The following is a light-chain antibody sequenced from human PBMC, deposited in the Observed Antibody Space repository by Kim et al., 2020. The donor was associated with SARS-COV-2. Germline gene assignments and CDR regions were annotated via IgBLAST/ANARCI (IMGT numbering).Light chain of an antibody. J-gene: IGLJ1*01. CDR1: SSNIGAGYN. Sequence: RVTSSCTGSSSNIGAGYNVHWYQQLPETAPKLLIYGNRNRPSGVPDRFSGSKSDTSASLVITGLRAEDEAEYYCQSYDRSLSAYVFGTGTKVTVL. CDR2: GNR. CDR3: QSYDRSLSAYV. V-gene: IGLV1-40*01.